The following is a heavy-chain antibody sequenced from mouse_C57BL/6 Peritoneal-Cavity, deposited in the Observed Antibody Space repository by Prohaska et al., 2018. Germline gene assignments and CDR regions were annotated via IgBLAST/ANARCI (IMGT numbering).Heavy chain of an antibody. D-gene: IGHD2-4*01. CDR2: IRSKSNNYAT. V-gene: IGHV10-1*01. CDR3: ERRHYDYDYSFAY. Sequence: EVQLVESGGGLVQPKGSLKLSCAASGFSFNTYAMNWVRQAPGKGLEWVARIRSKSNNYATDETDSVKERCTISRDDSESMLYMQMNNVKTEDTAIYYCERRHYDYDYSFAYLCQGTLGSVSA. J-gene: IGHJ3*01. CDR1: GFSFNTYA.